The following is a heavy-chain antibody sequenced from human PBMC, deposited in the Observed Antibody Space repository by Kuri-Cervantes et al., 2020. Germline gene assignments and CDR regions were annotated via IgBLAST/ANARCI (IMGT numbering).Heavy chain of an antibody. Sequence: SETLSLTCTVSGGSISSYYWSWIRQPPGKGLEWIGYIYYSGSTNYNPSLKSRVTISVDTSKNQFSLKLSSVTAADTAVYYGAREVRRGGYYGMDVWGQGTTVTVSS. D-gene: IGHD3-10*01. J-gene: IGHJ6*02. CDR2: IYYSGST. V-gene: IGHV4-59*01. CDR3: AREVRRGGYYGMDV. CDR1: GGSISSYY.